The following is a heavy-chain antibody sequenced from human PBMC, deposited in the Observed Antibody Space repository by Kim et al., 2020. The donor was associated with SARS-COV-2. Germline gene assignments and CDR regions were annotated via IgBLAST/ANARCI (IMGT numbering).Heavy chain of an antibody. D-gene: IGHD5-12*01. CDR2: INHSGST. Sequence: SETLSLTCAVYGGSFSGYYWSWIRQPPGKGLEWIGEINHSGSTNYNPSLKSRVTISVDTSKNQFSLKLSSVTAADTAVYYCARGTRDGYNFDYWGQGTLVTVSS. CDR3: ARGTRDGYNFDY. J-gene: IGHJ4*02. CDR1: GGSFSGYY. V-gene: IGHV4-34*01.